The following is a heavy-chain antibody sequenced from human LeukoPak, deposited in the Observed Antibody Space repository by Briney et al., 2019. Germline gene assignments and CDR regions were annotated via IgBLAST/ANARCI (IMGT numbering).Heavy chain of an antibody. D-gene: IGHD3-10*01. CDR1: GGTFSSYA. CDR3: ARGGSGRSMVRGVIITSLDY. Sequence: SVKVSCKASGGTFSSYAISWVRQAPGQGLEWMGGIIPIFGTANYAQKFQGRVMITADESTSTAYMELSSLRSEDTAVYYCARGGSGRSMVRGVIITSLDYWGQGTLVTVSS. V-gene: IGHV1-69*13. J-gene: IGHJ4*02. CDR2: IIPIFGTA.